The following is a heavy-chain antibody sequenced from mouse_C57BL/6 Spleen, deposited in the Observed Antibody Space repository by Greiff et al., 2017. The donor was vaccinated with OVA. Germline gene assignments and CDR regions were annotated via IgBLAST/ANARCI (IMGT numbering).Heavy chain of an antibody. CDR2: IDPSDSET. V-gene: IGHV1-52*01. J-gene: IGHJ1*03. CDR3: ARPVVATGYFDV. CDR1: GYTFTSYW. D-gene: IGHD1-1*01. Sequence: QVQLQQSGAELVRPGSSVKLSCKASGYTFTSYWMHWVKQRPIQGLEWIGNIDPSDSETHYNQKFKDKATLTVDKSSSTAYMQLSSLTSEDSAVYYCARPVVATGYFDVWGTGTTVTVSS.